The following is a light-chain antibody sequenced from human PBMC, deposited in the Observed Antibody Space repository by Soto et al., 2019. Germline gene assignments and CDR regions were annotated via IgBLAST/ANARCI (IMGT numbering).Light chain of an antibody. CDR2: DAS. CDR3: QQRSNWPPLT. CDR1: QSVSSY. Sequence: EIVLTQSPATLSLSPGERATLSCRASQSVSSYLAWYQQKPGQAPRLLIYDASNRATGIPARFSGSESGTDLTLTISSLEPEDFAVYYCQQRSNWPPLTFGGGTKVEIK. V-gene: IGKV3-11*01. J-gene: IGKJ4*01.